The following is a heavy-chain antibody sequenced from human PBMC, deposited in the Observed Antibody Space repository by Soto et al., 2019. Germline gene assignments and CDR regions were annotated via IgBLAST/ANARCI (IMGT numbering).Heavy chain of an antibody. D-gene: IGHD3-22*01. Sequence: SETLSLTCTVSGGSISSSSYYWGWIRQPPGKGLEWIGSIYYSGSTYYNPSLKSRVTISVDTSKNQFSLKLSSVTAADTAVYYCAVPKYYDSSGYYYKVWGVWGQGTTVTVSS. CDR1: GGSISSSSYY. J-gene: IGHJ6*02. V-gene: IGHV4-39*01. CDR2: IYYSGST. CDR3: AVPKYYDSSGYYYKVWGV.